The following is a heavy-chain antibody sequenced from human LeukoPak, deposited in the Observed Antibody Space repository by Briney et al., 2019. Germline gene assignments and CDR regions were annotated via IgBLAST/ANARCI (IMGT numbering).Heavy chain of an antibody. J-gene: IGHJ5*02. CDR1: GGSFSGHY. Sequence: PSDTLSLTCAVYGGSFSGHYWSWIRQPPGKGLEWIGEINHSGSTNYNPSLESRVTISVDTSKNHFSLKLSSVTAADTAVYYCAREGTAGTNLNWFDPWGQGTLVTVSS. CDR2: INHSGST. D-gene: IGHD1-1*01. CDR3: AREGTAGTNLNWFDP. V-gene: IGHV4-34*01.